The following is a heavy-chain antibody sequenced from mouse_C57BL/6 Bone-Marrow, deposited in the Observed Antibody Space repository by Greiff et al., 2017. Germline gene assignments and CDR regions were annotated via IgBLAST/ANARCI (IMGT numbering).Heavy chain of an antibody. Sequence: VKVVESGAELVRPGTSVKMSCKASGYTFTNYWIGWAKQRPGHGLEWIGDIYPGGGYTNYNEKFKGKATLTADKSSSTAYMQFSSLTSEDSAIYYCARRGLRCYWYFDVWGTGTTVTVSS. CDR1: GYTFTNYW. CDR2: IYPGGGYT. V-gene: IGHV1-63*01. CDR3: ARRGLRCYWYFDV. J-gene: IGHJ1*03. D-gene: IGHD1-1*01.